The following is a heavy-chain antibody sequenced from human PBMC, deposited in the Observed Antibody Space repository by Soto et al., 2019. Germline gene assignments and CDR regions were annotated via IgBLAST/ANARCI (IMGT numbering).Heavy chain of an antibody. CDR1: GGSISSGGYY. CDR2: IYYSGST. D-gene: IGHD4-17*01. CDR3: ARDQATVTKGDAFDI. J-gene: IGHJ3*02. V-gene: IGHV4-31*03. Sequence: QVQLQESGPGLVKPSQTLSLTCTVSGGSISSGGYYWSWIRQHPGKGLEWIGYIYYSGSTYYNPCLKSRVTISVDTSKNQFSLKLSSVTAADTAVYYCARDQATVTKGDAFDIWGQGTMVTVSS.